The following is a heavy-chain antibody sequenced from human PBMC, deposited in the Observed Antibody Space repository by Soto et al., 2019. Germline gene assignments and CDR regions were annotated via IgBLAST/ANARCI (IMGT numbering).Heavy chain of an antibody. CDR1: GFTVSSNY. D-gene: IGHD1-26*01. J-gene: IGHJ4*02. CDR3: ARDCNIGGFDY. Sequence: GGSLRLSCAASGFTVSSNYMSWVRQAPGKGLEWVSVIYSGGSTYYADSVKGRFTISRDNSKNTLYLKMNSLRADDTAVAYSARDCNIGGFDYRGQGTRVTAAS. CDR2: IYSGGST. V-gene: IGHV3-53*01.